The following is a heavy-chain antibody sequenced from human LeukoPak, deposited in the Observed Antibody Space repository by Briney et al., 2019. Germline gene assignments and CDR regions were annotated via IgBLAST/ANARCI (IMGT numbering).Heavy chain of an antibody. CDR2: IYYSGST. V-gene: IGHV4-30-4*01. CDR1: GGSISSGDYY. CDR3: AREVESRMTPGGMDV. J-gene: IGHJ6*02. Sequence: PSETLSLTCTVSGGSISSGDYYWSWIRQPPGKGLEWIGYIYYSGSTYYNPSLKSRVTISVDTSKNQFSLKLSSVTAADTAVYYCAREVESRMTPGGMDVWGQGTTVTVSS. D-gene: IGHD4-17*01.